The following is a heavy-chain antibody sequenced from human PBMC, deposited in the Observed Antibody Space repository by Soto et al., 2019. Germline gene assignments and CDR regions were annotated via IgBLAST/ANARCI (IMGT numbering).Heavy chain of an antibody. V-gene: IGHV3-21*01. CDR3: ARGWLRDPWMY. Sequence: EVQPVESGGGLVKPGGSPRLSCAASGFIFSSYTMNWVRQAPGKGLEWVSSISASGTYIYYADSLKGRFTISRDNAYNSLYLQMNSLRAEDTAVYYCARGWLRDPWMYWGQGTLVTVSS. CDR2: ISASGTYI. CDR1: GFIFSSYT. J-gene: IGHJ4*02. D-gene: IGHD5-12*01.